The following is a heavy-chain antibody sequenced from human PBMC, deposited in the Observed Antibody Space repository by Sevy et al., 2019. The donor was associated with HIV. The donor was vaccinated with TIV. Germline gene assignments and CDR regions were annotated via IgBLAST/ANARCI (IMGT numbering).Heavy chain of an antibody. V-gene: IGHV3-23*01. D-gene: IGHD4-17*01. Sequence: GGSLRLSCAASGFTFRSYAMTWVRRAPGKGLEWVSSLSGSGGNTYYAVSVKGRFTVSRDNSKNTLYLRMNSLTVEDTAVYYSARDDLYGDYRIDYWGQGTLVTVSS. CDR3: ARDDLYGDYRIDY. CDR2: LSGSGGNT. CDR1: GFTFRSYA. J-gene: IGHJ4*02.